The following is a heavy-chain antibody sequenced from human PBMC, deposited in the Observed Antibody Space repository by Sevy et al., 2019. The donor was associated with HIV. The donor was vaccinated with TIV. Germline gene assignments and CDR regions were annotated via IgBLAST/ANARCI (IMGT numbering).Heavy chain of an antibody. J-gene: IGHJ6*02. CDR3: ARAAYDILTGYYRPLYYYYYGMDV. CDR2: ISYDGSNK. Sequence: GGSLRLSCAASGFTFSSYAMHWVRQAPGKGLEWVAVISYDGSNKYYADSVKGRFTISRDNSKNTLYLQMTSLRDEDTAVYYCARAAYDILTGYYRPLYYYYYGMDVWGQGTTVTVSS. D-gene: IGHD3-9*01. V-gene: IGHV3-30-3*01. CDR1: GFTFSSYA.